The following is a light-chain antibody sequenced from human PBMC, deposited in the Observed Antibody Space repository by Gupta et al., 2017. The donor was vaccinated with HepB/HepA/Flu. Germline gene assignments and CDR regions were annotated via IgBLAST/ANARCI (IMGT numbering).Light chain of an antibody. V-gene: IGLV1-40*01. CDR1: RSNIGAHYD. CDR3: QSFDNSLTAVV. Sequence: QPVLTQPPSVSGAPGRSVTISCTGSRSNIGAHYDVNWYQHLPGTAPKLLIYANSNRPSGVPDRFSGSKSGTSASLAITGLQAEDEAHYYCQSFDNSLTAVVFGGGTKLTVL. CDR2: ANS. J-gene: IGLJ2*01.